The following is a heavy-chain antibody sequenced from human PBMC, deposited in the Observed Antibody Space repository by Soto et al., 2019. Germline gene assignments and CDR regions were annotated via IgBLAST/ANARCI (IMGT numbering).Heavy chain of an antibody. Sequence: SVKVSCKASGGTFSTFGISWVRQAPGQGLEWMGGIIPFFGTARYSQKFEDRITITADESTNTVYMDLRSLTSEDTAIYYCAKSAPMDAGDKYYYDFWGQGALVTVSS. D-gene: IGHD4-17*01. CDR2: IIPFFGTA. CDR3: AKSAPMDAGDKYYYDF. J-gene: IGHJ4*02. V-gene: IGHV1-69*13. CDR1: GGTFSTFG.